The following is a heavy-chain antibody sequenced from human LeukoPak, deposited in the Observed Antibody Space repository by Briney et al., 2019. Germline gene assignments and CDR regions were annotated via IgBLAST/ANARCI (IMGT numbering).Heavy chain of an antibody. CDR1: GGTFSSYA. CDR3: ARDYRYYYDSSGYYFDY. V-gene: IGHV1-69*13. J-gene: IGHJ4*02. Sequence: SVKVSCKASGGTFSSYAIRWVRQAPGQGLEWMGGIIPIFGTANYAQKSQGRVTITADESTSTAYMELSSLRSEDTAVYYCARDYRYYYDSSGYYFDYWGQGTLVTVSS. D-gene: IGHD3-22*01. CDR2: IIPIFGTA.